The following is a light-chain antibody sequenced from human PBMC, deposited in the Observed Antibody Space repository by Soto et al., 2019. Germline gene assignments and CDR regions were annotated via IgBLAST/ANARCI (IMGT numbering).Light chain of an antibody. J-gene: IGLJ1*01. V-gene: IGLV6-57*04. Sequence: NFMLTQPHSVSESPGKTVTISCTRSSGSIASNSVQWYQQRPGSAPTTVIYHDNQRPSGVPDRFSGSIDSSSTSASLTISGLKTEDEADYYCQSYDSSKFVFGTGTKLTVL. CDR2: HDN. CDR1: SGSIASNS. CDR3: QSYDSSKFV.